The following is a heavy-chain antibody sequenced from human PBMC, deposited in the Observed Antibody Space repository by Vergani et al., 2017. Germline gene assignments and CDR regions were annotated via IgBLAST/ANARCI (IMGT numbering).Heavy chain of an antibody. V-gene: IGHV4-34*01. CDR3: AIGYIRSCYRSRPLYYYYMDV. Sequence: QVQLQQWGAGLLKPSETLSLTCAVYGGSFSGYYWSWIRQPPGKGLEWIGEINHSGSTNYNPSLNRRVTISVDTSQNQFSLKLSSATAADTAVYYCAIGYIRSCYRSRPLYYYYMDVWGKGTTVTVSS. CDR1: GGSFSGYY. D-gene: IGHD3-10*01. CDR2: INHSGST. J-gene: IGHJ6*03.